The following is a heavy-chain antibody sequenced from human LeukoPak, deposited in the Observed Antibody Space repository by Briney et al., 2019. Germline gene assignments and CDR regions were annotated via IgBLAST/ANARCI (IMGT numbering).Heavy chain of an antibody. CDR3: ASGYYYYYGMDV. CDR2: ISWNSGSI. J-gene: IGHJ6*02. V-gene: IGHV3-9*01. CDR1: GFTFDDYA. Sequence: QSGRSLRLSCAASGFTFDDYAMHWVRQAPGKGLEWVSGISWNSGSIGYADSVKGRFTISRDNAKNSLYLHMNSLRAEDTALYYCASGYYYYYGMDVWGQGTTVTVSS.